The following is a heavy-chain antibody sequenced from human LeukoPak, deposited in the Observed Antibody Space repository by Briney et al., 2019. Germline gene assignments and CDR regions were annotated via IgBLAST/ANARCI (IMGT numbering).Heavy chain of an antibody. CDR3: AGGGYYYYYGSGSSYNWFDP. CDR2: IYYSGST. CDR1: GGSIRSYY. V-gene: IGHV4-59*12. Sequence: SETLSLTCTVSGGSIRSYYWSWIRQPPGKGLEWLAYIYYSGSTNYNPSLKSRVTISVDTSKNQFSLKLSSVTAADTAVYYCAGGGYYYYYGSGSSYNWFDPWGQGTLVTVSS. J-gene: IGHJ5*02. D-gene: IGHD3-10*01.